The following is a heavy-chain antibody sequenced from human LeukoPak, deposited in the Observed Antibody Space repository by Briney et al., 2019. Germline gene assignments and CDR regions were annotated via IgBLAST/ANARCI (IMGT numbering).Heavy chain of an antibody. V-gene: IGHV3-21*01. CDR1: GFTFSSYS. CDR3: AREQVGGDTYYYYYYMDV. CDR2: ISSSSSYI. D-gene: IGHD1-26*01. J-gene: IGHJ6*03. Sequence: GGSLRLSCAASGFTFSSYSMSWVRQAPGKGLEWVSSISSSSSYIYYADSVKGRFTISRDNAKNSLYLQMNSLRAEDTAVYYCAREQVGGDTYYYYYYMDVWGKGTTVTVSS.